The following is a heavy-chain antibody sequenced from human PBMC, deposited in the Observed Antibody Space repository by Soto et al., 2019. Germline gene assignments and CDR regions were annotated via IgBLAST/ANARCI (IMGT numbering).Heavy chain of an antibody. V-gene: IGHV3-23*01. J-gene: IGHJ3*02. Sequence: PGGSLRLSCAASGFTFSSYAMSWVRQAPGKGLEWVSAISGSGGSTYYADSVKGRFTISRDNSKNTLYLQMNSLRAEDTAVYYCAKELHYYYSSGYWDDAFDIWGQGTMVTVSS. CDR1: GFTFSSYA. CDR2: ISGSGGST. CDR3: AKELHYYYSSGYWDDAFDI. D-gene: IGHD3-22*01.